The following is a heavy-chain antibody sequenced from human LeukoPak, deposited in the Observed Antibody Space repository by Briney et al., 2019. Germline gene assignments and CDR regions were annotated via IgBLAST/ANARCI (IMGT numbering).Heavy chain of an antibody. D-gene: IGHD3-22*01. CDR1: GFTFSSYW. J-gene: IGHJ4*02. Sequence: PGGSLRLSCAASGFTFSSYWMSWVRQAPGKGLEWVANIKQDGSEKYYVDSGKGRFTISRDNAKNSLYLQMNSLRAEDTAVYYCARVWYYYDSSGYYPDYWGQGTLVTVSS. V-gene: IGHV3-7*01. CDR2: IKQDGSEK. CDR3: ARVWYYYDSSGYYPDY.